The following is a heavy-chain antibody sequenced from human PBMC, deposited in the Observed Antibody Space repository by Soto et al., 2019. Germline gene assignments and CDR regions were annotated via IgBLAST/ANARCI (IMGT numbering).Heavy chain of an antibody. J-gene: IGHJ3*02. Sequence: QVQLVESGGGVVQPGRSLRLSCAASGFTFSNYDMHWVRQAPGKGLEWVAIISYDGTNKYYADSVKGRFTISRDNSKNTLSLQMNSLRAEDTDVYYCAKVLSIIVADSFDIWGQGTMVTVSS. CDR2: ISYDGTNK. V-gene: IGHV3-30*18. CDR3: AKVLSIIVADSFDI. CDR1: GFTFSNYD. D-gene: IGHD3-22*01.